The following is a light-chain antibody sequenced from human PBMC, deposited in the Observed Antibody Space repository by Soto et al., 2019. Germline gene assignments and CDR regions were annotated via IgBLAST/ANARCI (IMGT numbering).Light chain of an antibody. J-gene: IGKJ1*01. V-gene: IGKV1-5*01. CDR3: QQYNDYSWT. CDR2: AAS. Sequence: DIQMTQSPSSLSASVGDNVTITCRASQTVGTWLTWFRQRPGKAPNLLIFAASTLENGVPPRFSGSGSGTEFTLALTSLQPDDSATYYGQQYNDYSWTFGQGTKVEIK. CDR1: QTVGTW.